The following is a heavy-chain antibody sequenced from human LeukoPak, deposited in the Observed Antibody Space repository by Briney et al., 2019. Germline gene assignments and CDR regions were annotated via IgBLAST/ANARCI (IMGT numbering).Heavy chain of an antibody. V-gene: IGHV3-23*01. D-gene: IGHD1-26*01. CDR3: AKVMDSGSFPDY. J-gene: IGHJ4*02. CDR1: GFTFSRYA. CDR2: IGGSDGTT. Sequence: GGSLRLSCAASGFTFSRYAMLWVRQSPGEGLEWVSAIGGSDGTTYYADSVEGRCIISRDNYKNILYLQMNSLRVEDTAIYYCAKVMDSGSFPDYWGQGTLATVSS.